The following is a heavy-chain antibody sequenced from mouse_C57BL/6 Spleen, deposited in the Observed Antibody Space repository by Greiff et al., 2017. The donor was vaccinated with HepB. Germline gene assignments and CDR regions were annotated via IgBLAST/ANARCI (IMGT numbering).Heavy chain of an antibody. CDR2: IDTSDSET. D-gene: IGHD2-3*01. J-gene: IGHJ4*01. V-gene: IGHV1-52*01. CDR3: AREVYDGRYYAMDY. Sequence: QVQLQQPGAELVRPGSSVKLSCKASGYTFTSYWMHWVKQRPIQGLEWIGNIDTSDSETHYNQKFKDKATLTVYKSSSTAYMQLSSLTSEDSAVYYSAREVYDGRYYAMDYWGQGTSVTVSS. CDR1: GYTFTSYW.